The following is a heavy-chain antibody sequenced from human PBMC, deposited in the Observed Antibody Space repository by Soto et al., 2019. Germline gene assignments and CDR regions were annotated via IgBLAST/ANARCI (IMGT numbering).Heavy chain of an antibody. J-gene: IGHJ4*02. CDR2: ISYDGSNK. CDR1: GFTFSGYG. D-gene: IGHD1-26*01. V-gene: IGHV3-30*18. CDR3: AKGSYSGRSSDFDY. Sequence: GGSLRLSCAASGFTFSGYGMFWVRQAPGKGLEWVALISYDGSNKYCADSVKRRFTISRDNSKNTLYLQMNSLRAEDTAVYYCAKGSYSGRSSDFDYWGQGTRVTVSS.